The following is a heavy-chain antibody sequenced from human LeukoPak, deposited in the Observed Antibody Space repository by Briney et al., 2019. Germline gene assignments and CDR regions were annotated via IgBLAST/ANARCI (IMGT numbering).Heavy chain of an antibody. CDR2: MKQDGSEK. Sequence: GGSLRLSCVVSGFSFSSYWMSWVRQAPGKGLEWVVNMKQDGSEKNYVDSVKGRFTISRDNAKTSLYLQMDSLRADDTAVYYCARISGSLFYWGQGTLVTVSS. CDR1: GFSFSSYW. D-gene: IGHD1-26*01. V-gene: IGHV3-7*01. CDR3: ARISGSLFY. J-gene: IGHJ4*02.